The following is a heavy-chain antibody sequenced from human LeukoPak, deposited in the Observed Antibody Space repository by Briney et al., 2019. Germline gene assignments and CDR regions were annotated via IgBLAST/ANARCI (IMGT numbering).Heavy chain of an antibody. CDR3: ARVGYSYVINDWSRTGLGAYPTKYYYHMDV. CDR1: GGSFSGYY. D-gene: IGHD5-18*01. Sequence: AETLSLTCAVYGGSFSGYYWSWIRQPPGKGLEWIGEINHSGSTNYNPSLKSRVTISGDTSKKQFYLQLSSVTAADPDVYFCARVGYSYVINDWSRTGLGAYPTKYYYHMDVWGKGTTVTVSS. J-gene: IGHJ6*03. V-gene: IGHV4-34*01. CDR2: INHSGST.